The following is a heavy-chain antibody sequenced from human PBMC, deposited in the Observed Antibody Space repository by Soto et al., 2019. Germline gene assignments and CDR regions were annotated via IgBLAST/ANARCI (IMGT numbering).Heavy chain of an antibody. CDR3: ARRRRRTAIPLGYGMDV. D-gene: IGHD5-18*01. Sequence: QVQLQQWGAGLLKPSETLSLTCAVYGGSFSGYYWSWIRQPPGKGLEWIGEINHSGSTNYNPSLKTRVTISVDTSKNQFSLKLSSVTAADTAVYYCARRRRRTAIPLGYGMDVWGQGTTFTVSS. J-gene: IGHJ6*02. V-gene: IGHV4-34*01. CDR2: INHSGST. CDR1: GGSFSGYY.